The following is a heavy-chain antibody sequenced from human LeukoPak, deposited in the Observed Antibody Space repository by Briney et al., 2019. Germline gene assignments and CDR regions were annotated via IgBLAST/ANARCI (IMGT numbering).Heavy chain of an antibody. CDR2: ISGKNGNT. J-gene: IGHJ4*02. D-gene: IGHD2-2*02. V-gene: IGHV1-18*01. CDR1: GYTFTTYG. CDR3: ARADCTSPSCYNNFDY. Sequence: ASVKVSCKASGYTFTTYGISWVRQAPGQGLEWMGWISGKNGNTNYAQKLQGRATMATDTSTSTAYMELRSLRSDDTAVYYCARADCTSPSCYNNFDYWGQGTLVTVSS.